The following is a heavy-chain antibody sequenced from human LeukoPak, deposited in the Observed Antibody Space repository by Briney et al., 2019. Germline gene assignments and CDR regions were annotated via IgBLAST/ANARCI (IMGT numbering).Heavy chain of an antibody. D-gene: IGHD3-22*01. CDR3: AIRRSSGYYYFDY. J-gene: IGHJ4*02. CDR1: GYTFTSYG. Sequence: ASVKVSCKASGYTFTSYGISWVRQAPGQGLEWMGWISAYNGNTNDAQKLQGRVTMTTDTSTSTACMWLRSLRSDDSAVYYCAIRRSSGYYYFDYWGQGTLVTVSS. CDR2: ISAYNGNT. V-gene: IGHV1-18*01.